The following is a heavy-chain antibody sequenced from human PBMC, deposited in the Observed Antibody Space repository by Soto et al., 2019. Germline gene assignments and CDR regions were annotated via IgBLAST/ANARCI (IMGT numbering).Heavy chain of an antibody. V-gene: IGHV5-51*01. Sequence: GESLKISCKGSGYSFTNYWIGWVRQMPGKGLEWMGIIYPGDSDTRYSPSFEGQVTISADKSINTAYLQWSSLKASDTAIYYCVRRGVTGTTRFDPWGQGTLVTGSS. CDR3: VRRGVTGTTRFDP. CDR2: IYPGDSDT. CDR1: GYSFTNYW. J-gene: IGHJ5*02. D-gene: IGHD1-7*01.